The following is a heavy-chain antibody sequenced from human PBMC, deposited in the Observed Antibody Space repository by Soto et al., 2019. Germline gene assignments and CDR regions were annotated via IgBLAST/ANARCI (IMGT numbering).Heavy chain of an antibody. J-gene: IGHJ4*02. CDR3: ARGQNYDYVWGSYRPPQFDY. CDR1: GYSNGSYY. D-gene: IGHD3-16*02. CDR2: VYHSGST. V-gene: IGHV4-59*12. Sequence: SETLSLTCPVSGYSNGSYYLSWIRQSPGKGVEWIGYVYHSGSTNYNPSLKSRVTISVDTSKNQISLMLSSVTAADTAVYYCARGQNYDYVWGSYRPPQFDYWGQGTLVTVSS.